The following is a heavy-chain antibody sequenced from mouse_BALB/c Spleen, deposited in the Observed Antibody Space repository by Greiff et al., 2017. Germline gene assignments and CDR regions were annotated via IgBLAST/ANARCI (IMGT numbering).Heavy chain of an antibody. Sequence: EVQRVESGPELVKPGASVKISCKASGYTFTDYNMHWVKQSHGKSLEWIGYIYPYNGGTGYNQKFKSKATLTVDNSSSTAYMELRSLTSEDSAVYYCARSVYGYDGTWFAYWGQGTLVTVSA. D-gene: IGHD2-2*01. V-gene: IGHV1S29*02. CDR1: GYTFTDYN. J-gene: IGHJ3*01. CDR3: ARSVYGYDGTWFAY. CDR2: IYPYNGGT.